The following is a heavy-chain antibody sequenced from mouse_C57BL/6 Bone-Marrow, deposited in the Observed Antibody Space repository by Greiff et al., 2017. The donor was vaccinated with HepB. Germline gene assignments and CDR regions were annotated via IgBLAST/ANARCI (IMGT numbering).Heavy chain of an antibody. J-gene: IGHJ2*01. CDR1: GFNIKDYY. Sequence: VQLQQSEAELVRPGASVKLSCTASGFNIKDYYMHWVKQRPEQGLEWIGRIDPEDGDTEYAPKFQGKATMTADTSSNTAYLQLSSLTSEDTAVYYCTPYYYGSSYVGYWGQGTTLTVSS. D-gene: IGHD1-1*01. V-gene: IGHV14-1*01. CDR3: TPYYYGSSYVGY. CDR2: IDPEDGDT.